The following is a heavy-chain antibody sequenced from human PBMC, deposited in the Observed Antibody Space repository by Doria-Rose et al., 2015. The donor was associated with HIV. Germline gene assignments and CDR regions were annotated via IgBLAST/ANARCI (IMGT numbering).Heavy chain of an antibody. CDR2: INPNSGGT. CDR3: ARDLAEVDDFWGGYYFDY. Sequence: QVQLVESGAEVKKPGASVKVSCKASGYTFTAYYIHWVRQAPGQGLEWMGWINPNSGGTNYARKFQGRVTMTRDTSISTAYMELCRLRSDDTAVYYCARDLAEVDDFWGGYYFDYWGHGTLVTASS. V-gene: IGHV1-2*02. D-gene: IGHD3-3*01. J-gene: IGHJ5*01. CDR1: GYTFTAYY.